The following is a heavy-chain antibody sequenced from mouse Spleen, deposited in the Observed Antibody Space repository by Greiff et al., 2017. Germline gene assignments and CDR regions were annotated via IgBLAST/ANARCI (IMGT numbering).Heavy chain of an antibody. V-gene: IGHV1-52*01. CDR1: GYTFTSYW. CDR2: IDPSDSET. Sequence: VQLQQPGAELVRPGSSVKLSCKASGYTFTSYWMHWVKQRPIQGLEWIGNIDPSDSETHYNQKFKDKATLTVDKSSSPAYMQLSSLTSEDSAVYYCARDDWDVNYFDYWGQGTTLTVSS. CDR3: ARDDWDVNYFDY. J-gene: IGHJ2*01. D-gene: IGHD4-1*01.